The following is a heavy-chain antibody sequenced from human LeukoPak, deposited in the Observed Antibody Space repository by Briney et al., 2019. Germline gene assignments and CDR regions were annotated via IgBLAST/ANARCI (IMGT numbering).Heavy chain of an antibody. CDR1: GFTFSSYA. CDR3: AKGASGSYHTPYDY. CDR2: ISVSGGNT. J-gene: IGHJ4*02. Sequence: GGSLRLSCAASGFTFSSYAMTWVRQAPGKGLEWVSDISVSGGNTYYADSVQGRFIISRDNSKNTLNLQMNGLRVEDTAVYYCAKGASGSYHTPYDYWGQGSLVTVSS. V-gene: IGHV3-23*01. D-gene: IGHD1-26*01.